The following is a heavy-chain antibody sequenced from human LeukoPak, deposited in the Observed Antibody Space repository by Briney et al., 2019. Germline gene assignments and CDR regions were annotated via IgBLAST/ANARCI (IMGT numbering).Heavy chain of an antibody. Sequence: GGSLRLSCAASGFTFSSYAMHWVRQAPGKGLEYVSAISSNGGSTYYANSVKGRFTISRDNSKNTLYLQMGSLRAEDMAVYYCARESGQNDYYYYYYMDVWGKGTMVTVSS. V-gene: IGHV3-64*01. CDR3: ARESGQNDYYYYYYMDV. CDR1: GFTFSSYA. CDR2: ISSNGGST. J-gene: IGHJ6*03. D-gene: IGHD1-1*01.